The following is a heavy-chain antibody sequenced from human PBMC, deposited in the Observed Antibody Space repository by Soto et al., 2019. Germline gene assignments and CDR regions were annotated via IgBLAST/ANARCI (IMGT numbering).Heavy chain of an antibody. CDR1: EFTISECS. J-gene: IGHJ4*01. CDR2: ITILTGYV. CDR3: VRDRDLYRDMFHADL. V-gene: IGHV3-48*02. D-gene: IGHD3-10*02. Sequence: GGSLRLSCEASEFTISECSMNWVRQTPGKGLEWLAYITILTGYVHYADSVRGRFTISADIAENSVILQMNTLRDEDSAVYFCVRDRDLYRDMFHADLWGQGTLVTVSS.